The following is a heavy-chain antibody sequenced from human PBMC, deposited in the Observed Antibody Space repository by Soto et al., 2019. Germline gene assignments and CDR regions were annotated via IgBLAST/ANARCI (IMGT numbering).Heavy chain of an antibody. CDR3: ARKGPIRVSWYFD. J-gene: IGHJ4*01. D-gene: IGHD3-3*02. CDR1: GGSISNYY. Sequence: SETLSLTCTVSGGSISNYYWTWIRQPPGKGLEWIGYIYYSGTTNYNPSLKSRVTMSLDTSQNQFSLKLNSVTAADTAVYYCARKGPIRVSWYFD. V-gene: IGHV4-59*01. CDR2: IYYSGTT.